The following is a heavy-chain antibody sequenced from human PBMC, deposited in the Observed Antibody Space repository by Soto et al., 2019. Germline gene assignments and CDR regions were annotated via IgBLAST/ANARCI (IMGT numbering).Heavy chain of an antibody. D-gene: IGHD5-12*01. Sequence: SVTLSQTCCVSGECISGYHWTWIRQTAGKGLEWIGRIYSSGSTDYNPSLKSRGIMSVDTCKRQFSLKLTSVTAVDTAVYYCAREYSYHFVPWGQVILFTVSS. V-gene: IGHV4-4*07. CDR2: IYSSGST. J-gene: IGHJ5*02. CDR1: GECISGYH. CDR3: AREYSYHFVP.